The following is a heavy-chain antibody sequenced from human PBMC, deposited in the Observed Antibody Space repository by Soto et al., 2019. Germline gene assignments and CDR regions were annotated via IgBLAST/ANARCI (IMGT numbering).Heavy chain of an antibody. D-gene: IGHD3-10*01. V-gene: IGHV3-53*01. CDR3: TGGDY. CDR1: GFTVSSNY. J-gene: IGHJ4*02. CDR2: IYSGGNS. Sequence: EVQLVESGGGLIQPGGSLRLCCAAFGFTVSSNYMSWVRQAPGKGLEWVSVIYSGGNSYYADSVKGRFTISRDHSKNTPCHQINNLRAEDTAVYYCTGGDYWGQGTLVTVSA.